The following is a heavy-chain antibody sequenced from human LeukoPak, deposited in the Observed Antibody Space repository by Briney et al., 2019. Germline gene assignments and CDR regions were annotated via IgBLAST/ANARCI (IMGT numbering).Heavy chain of an antibody. J-gene: IGHJ3*02. CDR2: IYYSGST. V-gene: IGHV4-39*02. CDR3: ARDHRPPWTAFDI. D-gene: IGHD3/OR15-3a*01. CDR1: GGSIRSSSYY. Sequence: SETLSLTCTVSGGSIRSSSYYWGWIRQPPGKGLEWIGSIYYSGSTYYNPSLKSRVTISVDTSKKQFSLKLSSVTAADTAVYYCARDHRPPWTAFDIWGQGTMVTVSS.